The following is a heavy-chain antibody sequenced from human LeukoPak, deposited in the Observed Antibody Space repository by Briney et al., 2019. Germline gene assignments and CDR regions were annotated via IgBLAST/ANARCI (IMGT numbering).Heavy chain of an antibody. CDR3: AASTVTPNWFDP. J-gene: IGHJ5*02. CDR1: GGSISSYY. CDR2: IYYSGST. D-gene: IGHD4-11*01. V-gene: IGHV4-59*08. Sequence: SETLSLTCTVSGGSISSYYWSWIRQPPGKGLEWIGYIYYSGSTNYNPSLKSRVTISVDASKNQFSLKLNSVTAADTAVYYCAASTVTPNWFDPWGQGTLVTVSS.